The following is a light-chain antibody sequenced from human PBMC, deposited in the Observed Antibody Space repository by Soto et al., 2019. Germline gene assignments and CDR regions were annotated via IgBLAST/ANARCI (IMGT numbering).Light chain of an antibody. V-gene: IGKV3-20*01. J-gene: IGKJ3*01. CDR3: QQYGSSLFT. Sequence: DIVLTQSPGTLSLSPGERATLSCRASQSVSSKYLAWYQQKPGQPPRVLIYGTSIRATGIPERFSGGGSGTDFPLTITRLEPEDFAVYYWQQYGSSLFTFGPGTKVDFK. CDR1: QSVSSKY. CDR2: GTS.